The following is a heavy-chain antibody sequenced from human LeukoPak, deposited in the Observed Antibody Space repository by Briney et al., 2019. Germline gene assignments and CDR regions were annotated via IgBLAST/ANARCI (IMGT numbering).Heavy chain of an antibody. CDR3: AKDRPNSYSSGWHRWFDP. CDR2: ISGSGGST. CDR1: GFTFSSYG. J-gene: IGHJ5*02. D-gene: IGHD6-19*01. Sequence: GGSLRLSCAASGFTFSSYGMSWVRQAPGKGLEWVSVISGSGGSTFYADSVKGRFTISRDNSKNTLYLQMNSLRAEDTAVYYCAKDRPNSYSSGWHRWFDPWGQGTLVTVSS. V-gene: IGHV3-23*01.